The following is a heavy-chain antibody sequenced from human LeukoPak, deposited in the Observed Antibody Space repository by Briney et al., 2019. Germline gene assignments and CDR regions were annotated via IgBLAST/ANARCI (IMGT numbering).Heavy chain of an antibody. V-gene: IGHV3-48*01. J-gene: IGHJ3*02. CDR3: AREGHCSTTSCALDAIEI. CDR1: GFTFSSYS. Sequence: QSGGSLRLSCATSGFTFSSYSMNWVRQAPGKGLEWVSYISSSSGAIYYADSVKGRFTISRDNAKNSLSLQMNSLRAEDTAVYYCAREGHCSTTSCALDAIEIWGQGTLVAVSS. D-gene: IGHD2-2*01. CDR2: ISSSSGAI.